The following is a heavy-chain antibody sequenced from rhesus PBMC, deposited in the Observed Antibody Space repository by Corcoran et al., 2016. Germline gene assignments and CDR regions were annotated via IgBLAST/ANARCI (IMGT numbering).Heavy chain of an antibody. CDR3: AKGDEDDYGYYYSSPDY. CDR1: GFTFSSYG. D-gene: IGHD3-9*01. Sequence: EVQLVETGGGLVQPGGSLKLSCAASGFTFSSYGMSWVRQAPGKGLEWVSAINSGGGSTYYADSVKGLFTISRDNSKTTLSLQMTSLRAEDTAVYYCAKGDEDDYGYYYSSPDYWGQGVLVTVSS. CDR2: INSGGGST. J-gene: IGHJ4*01. V-gene: IGHV3S5*01.